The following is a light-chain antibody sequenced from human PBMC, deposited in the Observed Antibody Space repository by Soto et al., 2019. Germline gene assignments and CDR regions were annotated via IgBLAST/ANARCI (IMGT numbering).Light chain of an antibody. CDR2: DVS. CDR3: SSFGGSGTR. J-gene: IGLJ2*01. V-gene: IGLV2-14*01. Sequence: QSALTQPASMSGSPGQSITISCTGTSSDVGDSNYVSWYQQHPGEAPKLMLYDVSYRPSGISNRFSGSKSGNTASLTISRLQAEDEADYFCSSFGGSGTRFGGGTKLTVL. CDR1: SSDVGDSNY.